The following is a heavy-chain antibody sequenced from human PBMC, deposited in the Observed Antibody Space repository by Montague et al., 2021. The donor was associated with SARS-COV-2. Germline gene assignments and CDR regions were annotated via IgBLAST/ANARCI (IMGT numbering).Heavy chain of an antibody. CDR3: ARRSYDILTGYSIPNWFDP. V-gene: IGHV4-39*01. J-gene: IGHJ5*02. CDR2: IYYSGCT. D-gene: IGHD3-9*01. CDR1: GGSISSSSYY. Sequence: SETLSLTCTVSGGSISSSSYYWGWIRQPPGKGLEWIGSIYYSGCTYYNPSLKSRVTTSVDTSKNQFSLKRSSVTAADTAVYYCARRSYDILTGYSIPNWFDPWGQGTLVTVSS.